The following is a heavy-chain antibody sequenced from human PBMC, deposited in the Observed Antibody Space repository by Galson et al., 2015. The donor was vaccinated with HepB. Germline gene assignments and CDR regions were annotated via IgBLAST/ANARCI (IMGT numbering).Heavy chain of an antibody. D-gene: IGHD6-19*01. Sequence: SVKVSCKVSGYTLTELSMHWVRQAPGKGLEWMGGFDPEDGETIYAQKFQGRVTMTEDTSTDTAYMELSSLRSEDTAVYYCATDRGGWDTYYYYGMDVWGQGTTVTVSS. J-gene: IGHJ6*02. CDR3: ATDRGGWDTYYYYGMDV. V-gene: IGHV1-24*01. CDR2: FDPEDGET. CDR1: GYTLTELS.